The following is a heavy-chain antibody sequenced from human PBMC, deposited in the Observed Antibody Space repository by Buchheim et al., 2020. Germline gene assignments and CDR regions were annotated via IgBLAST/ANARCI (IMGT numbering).Heavy chain of an antibody. CDR2: INSDGSSV. CDR3: ARGGDDYGDYYGLDV. CDR1: RFIFSSNW. Sequence: EVQLVESGGGLVQPGGPLRLSCAASRFIFSSNWMHWVRQAPGKGLVWVSRINSDGSSVFYADSVKGRFTISRDNAKNTLYLQMNSLRAEDTAVYYCARGGDDYGDYYGLDVWGQGTT. D-gene: IGHD4-17*01. J-gene: IGHJ6*02. V-gene: IGHV3-74*01.